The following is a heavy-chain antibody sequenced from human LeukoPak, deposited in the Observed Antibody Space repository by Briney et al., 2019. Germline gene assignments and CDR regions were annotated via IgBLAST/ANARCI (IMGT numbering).Heavy chain of an antibody. V-gene: IGHV1-18*04. Sequence: GASVKVSCKASGYTFIDYYIHWVRQAPGQGLEWMGWISAYNGNTNYAQKLQGRVTMTTDTSTSTAYMELRSLRSDDTAVYYCARDLHAYQLLLPDFGYYYYYGMDVWGQGTTVTVSS. D-gene: IGHD2-2*01. CDR3: ARDLHAYQLLLPDFGYYYYYGMDV. J-gene: IGHJ6*02. CDR2: ISAYNGNT. CDR1: GYTFIDYY.